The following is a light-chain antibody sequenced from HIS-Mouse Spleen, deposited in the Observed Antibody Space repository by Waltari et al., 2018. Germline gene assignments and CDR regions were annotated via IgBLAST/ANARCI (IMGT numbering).Light chain of an antibody. V-gene: IGKV1-12*01. J-gene: IGKJ2*01. CDR3: QQANSFPPT. CDR1: QGISSW. Sequence: DIQMTPSPPSVSASVGDRVTITCRASQGISSWLAWYPQKPGKAPKLLIYAASSLQSGVPSRFSGSGSGTDFTLTISSLQPEDFATYYCQQANSFPPTFGQGTKLEIK. CDR2: AAS.